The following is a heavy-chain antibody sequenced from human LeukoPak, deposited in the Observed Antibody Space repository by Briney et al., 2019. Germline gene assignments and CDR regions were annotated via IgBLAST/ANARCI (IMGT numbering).Heavy chain of an antibody. CDR1: GFTFSSYW. V-gene: IGHV3-74*01. D-gene: IGHD6-6*01. CDR2: INGDGRNI. Sequence: GGSLRLSCVASGFTFSSYWMHWVRQDPRKGLVWVSRINGDGRNINYADSVRGRFTISRDNAKNTLYLQMNSLRAEDTAVYYCAKDVELIAARPGYYMDVWGKGTTVTVSS. CDR3: AKDVELIAARPGYYMDV. J-gene: IGHJ6*03.